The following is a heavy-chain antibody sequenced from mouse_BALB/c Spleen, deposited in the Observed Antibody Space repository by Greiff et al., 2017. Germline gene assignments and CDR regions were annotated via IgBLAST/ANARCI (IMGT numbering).Heavy chain of an antibody. CDR3: ARKDYGSYFDY. V-gene: IGHV5-9-4*01. Sequence: EVMLVESGGGLVKPGGSLKLSCAASGFTFSSYAMSWVRQSPEKRLEWVAEISSGGSYTYYPDTVTGRFTISRDNAKNTLYLEMSSLRSEDTAMYYCARKDYGSYFDYWGQGTTLTVSS. D-gene: IGHD1-1*01. CDR1: GFTFSSYA. CDR2: ISSGGSYT. J-gene: IGHJ2*01.